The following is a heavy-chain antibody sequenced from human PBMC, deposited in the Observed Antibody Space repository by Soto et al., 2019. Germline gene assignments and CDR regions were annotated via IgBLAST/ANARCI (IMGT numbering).Heavy chain of an antibody. CDR1: GFTFGDYA. CDR2: IRSKAYGGTT. CDR3: TRETYSGYGYYYGMDV. D-gene: IGHD5-12*01. Sequence: PGGSLRLSCTASGFTFGDYAMSWVRQAPGKGLEWVGFIRSKAYGGTTEYAASVKGRFTISRDDSKSIAYLQMNSLKTEDTAVYYCTRETYSGYGYYYGMDVWGQGTTVTVSS. V-gene: IGHV3-49*04. J-gene: IGHJ6*02.